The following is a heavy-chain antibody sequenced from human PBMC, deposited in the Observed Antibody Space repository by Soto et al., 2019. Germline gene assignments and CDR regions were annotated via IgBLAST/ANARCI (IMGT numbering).Heavy chain of an antibody. CDR2: IYYSGGT. V-gene: IGHV4-61*01. CDR3: ARGANLDIATRPFDY. D-gene: IGHD1-1*01. CDR1: GGSVSSGSYY. Sequence: SGTLSLTCTVSGGSVSSGSYYWSWIRQPPGKGLEWIGYIYYSGGTNYNPSLKSRVTISVDTSKNQFSLKLSSVTAADTAVYYCARGANLDIATRPFDYWGQGTLVTVSS. J-gene: IGHJ4*02.